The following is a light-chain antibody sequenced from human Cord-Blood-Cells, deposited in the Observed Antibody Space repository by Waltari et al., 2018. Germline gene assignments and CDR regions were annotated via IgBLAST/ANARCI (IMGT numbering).Light chain of an antibody. Sequence: DIQMTQSPSPLSASVGDRITITCRASQSISSYLNWYQQKPGKAPKLLIYAASSLQSGVTSRFSGSGSGTDFTLTISSLQPEDFATYYCQQSYSTLTFGGGTKVEIK. J-gene: IGKJ4*01. CDR3: QQSYSTLT. CDR1: QSISSY. V-gene: IGKV1-39*01. CDR2: AAS.